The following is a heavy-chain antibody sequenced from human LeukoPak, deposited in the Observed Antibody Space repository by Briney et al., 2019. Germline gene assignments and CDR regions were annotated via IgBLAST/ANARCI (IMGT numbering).Heavy chain of an antibody. D-gene: IGHD1-26*01. Sequence: GESLKISCQGSGSRFTNYWMAWVRQLPGKGLEWMGMIYPGDSDTRYSPSFQGQVTISADKSFSTAYLQWSSLRASDTAMYYCARRVGVAATGPYFDYWGQGTLVTVSS. J-gene: IGHJ4*02. CDR1: GSRFTNYW. V-gene: IGHV5-51*01. CDR3: ARRVGVAATGPYFDY. CDR2: IYPGDSDT.